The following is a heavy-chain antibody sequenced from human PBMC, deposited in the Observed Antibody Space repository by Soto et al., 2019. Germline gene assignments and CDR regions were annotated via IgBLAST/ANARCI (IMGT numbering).Heavy chain of an antibody. CDR2: ISGSGDVI. V-gene: IGHV3-23*01. CDR1: GFTYNSYA. Sequence: EVQLLQSGGGLVQPGGSLRLSCAVSGFTYNSYAMAWVRQAPGKGLEWVSSISGSGDVIYYADSVKGRFTISRDNSKITLSLQLNSLRVEDTGVYYCAKYRSTSSGAEGFDYWGQGALVTVSS. J-gene: IGHJ4*02. CDR3: AKYRSTSSGAEGFDY. D-gene: IGHD6-6*01.